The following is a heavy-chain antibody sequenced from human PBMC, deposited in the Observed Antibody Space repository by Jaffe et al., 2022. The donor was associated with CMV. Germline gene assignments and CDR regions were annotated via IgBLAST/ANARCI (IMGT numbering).Heavy chain of an antibody. CDR3: AKDHRLWFGDCFDY. D-gene: IGHD3-10*01. CDR1: GFTFSSYG. Sequence: QVQLVESGGGVVQPGRSLRLSCAASGFTFSSYGMHWVRQAPGKGLEWVAVISYDGSNKYYADSVKGRFTISRDNSKNTLYLQMNSLRAEDTAVYYCAKDHRLWFGDCFDYWGQGTLVTVSS. J-gene: IGHJ4*02. CDR2: ISYDGSNK. V-gene: IGHV3-30*18.